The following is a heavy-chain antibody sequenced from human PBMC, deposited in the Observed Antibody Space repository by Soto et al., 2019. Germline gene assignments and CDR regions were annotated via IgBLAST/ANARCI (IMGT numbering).Heavy chain of an antibody. CDR1: GGSFSGYY. CDR3: ASLKPELWFDP. Sequence: SETLSLTCAVYGGSFSGYYWSWIRQPPGKGLEWIGEINHSGSTNYNPSLKSRVTISVDTSKNQFSLKLSSVTAADTAVYYCASLKPELWFDPWGQGTLVTVSS. CDR2: INHSGST. V-gene: IGHV4-34*01. J-gene: IGHJ5*02. D-gene: IGHD1-7*01.